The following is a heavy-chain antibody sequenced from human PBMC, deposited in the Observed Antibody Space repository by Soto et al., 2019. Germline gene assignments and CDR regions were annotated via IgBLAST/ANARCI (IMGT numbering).Heavy chain of an antibody. V-gene: IGHV4-31*03. CDR1: GGSISSSSYY. CDR3: ARWDSGYDYEYYFDY. D-gene: IGHD5-12*01. J-gene: IGHJ4*02. Sequence: PSETLSLTCTVSGGSISSSSYYWSWIRQHPGKGLEWIGYIYYSGSTYYNPSLKSRVTISVDTSKNQFSLKLSSVTAADTAVYYCARWDSGYDYEYYFDYWGQGTLVTVSS. CDR2: IYYSGST.